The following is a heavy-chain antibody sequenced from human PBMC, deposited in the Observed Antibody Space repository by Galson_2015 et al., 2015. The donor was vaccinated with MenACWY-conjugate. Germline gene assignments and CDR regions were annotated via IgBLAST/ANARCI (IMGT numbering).Heavy chain of an antibody. J-gene: IGHJ6*02. CDR1: GYTFTTYW. D-gene: IGHD1-26*01. Sequence: QSGAEVKKPGESLKISCKGSGYTFTTYWIGWVRQLPGKGLEWMGLISPGDSETRYSPAFQGQVTITADKSISTAYVQWDSLQASDTARYYCARSPPGGQGMDVWGQGTTVTVSS. V-gene: IGHV5-51*01. CDR2: ISPGDSET. CDR3: ARSPPGGQGMDV.